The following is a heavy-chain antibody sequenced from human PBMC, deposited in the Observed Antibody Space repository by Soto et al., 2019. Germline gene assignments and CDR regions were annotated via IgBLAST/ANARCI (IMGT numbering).Heavy chain of an antibody. J-gene: IGHJ4*02. CDR3: ARGSDAWFGEFWH. CDR2: IGRDGDST. CDR1: GYTLSEDT. Sequence: GGSLRLSCAASGYTLSEDTMNWVRQPPGKGLEYVSSIGRDGDSTQYANSVRARFTISRDNSKNTLFLQMGSLRADVMAVYYCARGSDAWFGEFWHCGQGT. V-gene: IGHV3-64*01. D-gene: IGHD3-10*01.